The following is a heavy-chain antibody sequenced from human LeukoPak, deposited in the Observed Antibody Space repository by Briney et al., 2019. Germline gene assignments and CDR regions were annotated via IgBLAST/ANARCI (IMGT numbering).Heavy chain of an antibody. D-gene: IGHD2-2*01. V-gene: IGHV1-2*02. CDR3: ASKGAGYCRSTTCQGAFDI. J-gene: IGHJ3*02. CDR1: GYSFTAYY. Sequence: VASVKVSCKPSGYSFTAYYMHLVRQAPGQGLEWMGWINPNSGDTKYAQNFQDRVTMTWDTSVSTAYMELGSLTSDDTAVYYCASKGAGYCRSTTCQGAFDIWGQGSMVIVSS. CDR2: INPNSGDT.